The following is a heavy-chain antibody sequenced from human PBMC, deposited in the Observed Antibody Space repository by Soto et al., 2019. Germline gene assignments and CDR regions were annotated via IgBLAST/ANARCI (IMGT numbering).Heavy chain of an antibody. J-gene: IGHJ4*02. CDR3: ARGSSTVWWPIVVVMTSAYDY. D-gene: IGHD3-22*01. V-gene: IGHV1-8*01. CDR1: GYTFTNYD. CDR2: INPNSGNT. Sequence: ASVKVSCQASGYTFTNYDINWVRQATGHGLEWMGWINPNSGNTGYAQKFQGRVTLTTNTSISTAYMELGSLRSDDTAVYYCARGSSTVWWPIVVVMTSAYDYWGQGTLVTVSS.